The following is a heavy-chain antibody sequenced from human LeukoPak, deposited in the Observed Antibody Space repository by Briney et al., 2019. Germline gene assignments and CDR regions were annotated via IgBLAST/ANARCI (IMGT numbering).Heavy chain of an antibody. D-gene: IGHD5-12*01. Sequence: GGSLRLSCAASGFTFSSYSMNWVRQAPGKGLEWVSSISSSGTYIYYADSVKGRFTISRDNAKNSLYLQMNSLRAEDTAVYYCATGRWVATIGYWGQGTLVTVSS. CDR2: ISSSGTYI. CDR3: ATGRWVATIGY. V-gene: IGHV3-21*01. J-gene: IGHJ4*02. CDR1: GFTFSSYS.